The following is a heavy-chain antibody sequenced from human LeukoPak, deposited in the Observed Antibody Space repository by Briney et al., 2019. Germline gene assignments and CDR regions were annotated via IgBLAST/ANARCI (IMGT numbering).Heavy chain of an antibody. Sequence: GGSLRLSCAASGFTFSSYEMNWVRQAPGQGLEWVSYISSSGSTIYYADSVKGRFTISRDNAKNSLYLQMNSLRAEDTAVYYCASWAYDYVWGSYRFFDYWGQGTLVTVSS. V-gene: IGHV3-48*03. CDR1: GFTFSSYE. D-gene: IGHD3-16*02. CDR2: ISSSGSTI. J-gene: IGHJ4*02. CDR3: ASWAYDYVWGSYRFFDY.